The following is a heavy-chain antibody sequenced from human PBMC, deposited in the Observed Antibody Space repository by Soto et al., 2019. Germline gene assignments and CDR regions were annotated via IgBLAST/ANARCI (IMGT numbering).Heavy chain of an antibody. CDR1: GYTFTIFG. V-gene: IGHV1-18*01. CDR3: EKGEIEMANPYFDY. D-gene: IGHD5-12*01. CDR2: ISAYNGNT. J-gene: IGHJ4*02. Sequence: ASVKVSCKASGYTFTIFGISWVRQAPGQGLEWMGWISAYNGNTNSAQKFQDRVTMTTDTSTSTAYMELNSLRAEDTALYYCEKGEIEMANPYFDYWGQGTLVTSPQ.